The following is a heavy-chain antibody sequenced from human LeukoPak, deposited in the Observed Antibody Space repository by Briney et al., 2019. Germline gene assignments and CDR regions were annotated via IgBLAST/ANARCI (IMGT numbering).Heavy chain of an antibody. Sequence: GGCLSLSRAASRLTLSSYTMGGVRQAPARGGEWVASMWEDEGEIYYMDPVRGRFTISRDNARNSQYLQMAILRPDDQPGVNVASGGARWFESWGLGTLVTVSS. V-gene: IGHV3-7*01. D-gene: IGHD4/OR15-4a*01. CDR1: RLTLSSYT. CDR3: ASGGARWFES. CDR2: MWEDEGEI. J-gene: IGHJ5*01.